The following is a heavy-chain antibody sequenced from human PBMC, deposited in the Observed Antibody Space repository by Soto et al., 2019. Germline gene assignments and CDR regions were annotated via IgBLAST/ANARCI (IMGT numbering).Heavy chain of an antibody. Sequence: SETLSLTCTVSGGSISSGGYYWTWIRHHPGKGLEWIGYIYNSGSTYYNPSLRGRLTISVDTSKNQFSLKLSSVTAADTAVYYCASRRGGRGQALYPYYHGMDVWGRGTTVTVSS. J-gene: IGHJ6*02. CDR2: IYNSGST. CDR1: GGSISSGGYY. D-gene: IGHD2-15*01. V-gene: IGHV4-31*03. CDR3: ASRRGGRGQALYPYYHGMDV.